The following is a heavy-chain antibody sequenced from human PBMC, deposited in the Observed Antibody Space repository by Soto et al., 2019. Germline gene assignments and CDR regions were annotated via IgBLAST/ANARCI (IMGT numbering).Heavy chain of an antibody. D-gene: IGHD2-2*01. J-gene: IGHJ6*02. CDR2: ISYDGSDK. V-gene: IGHV3-30*03. CDR1: GFTFRSYD. Sequence: PGGSLRLSCAASGFTFRSYDIHWVRQAPGKGLEWVAVISYDGSDKYYAESVKGRFTISRDNSKNTLYLQMNSLRAEDTAVYYCATLPAATSRFAPLQNYYYYGMDVWGQGTTVTVSS. CDR3: ATLPAATSRFAPLQNYYYYGMDV.